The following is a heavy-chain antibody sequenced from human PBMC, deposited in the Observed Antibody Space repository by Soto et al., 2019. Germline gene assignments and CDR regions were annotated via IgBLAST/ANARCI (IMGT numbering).Heavy chain of an antibody. Sequence: PGGSLRLSCAASGFTFSTYWMDWVRQTPGKGLEWVANINQDGSEKNYVDSVKGRFTIYRDNAKNSLYLQMSSLTAEDSDLYYCSRSLTSWGQGTLVTVSS. CDR2: INQDGSEK. CDR1: GFTFSTYW. CDR3: SRSLTS. J-gene: IGHJ5*02. V-gene: IGHV3-7*01.